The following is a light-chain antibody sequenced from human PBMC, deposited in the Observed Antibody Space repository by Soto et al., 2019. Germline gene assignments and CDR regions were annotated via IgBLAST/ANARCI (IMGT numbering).Light chain of an antibody. Sequence: EIVMTQSPATLSVSPGERATLSCRASQTLYNNLAWYQQKLGQAPRLLIYGASARATDIPARFSGSGSGTEFTLTISGLQSEDFAIYYCHQYNDLPLTFGGVTKVEIK. V-gene: IGKV3-15*01. CDR3: HQYNDLPLT. CDR1: QTLYNN. CDR2: GAS. J-gene: IGKJ4*01.